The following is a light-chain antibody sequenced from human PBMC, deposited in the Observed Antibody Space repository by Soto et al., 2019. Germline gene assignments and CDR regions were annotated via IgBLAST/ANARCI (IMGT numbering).Light chain of an antibody. CDR3: QQYGSSPLT. CDR1: QSVTSSH. V-gene: IGKV3D-20*01. CDR2: DAS. J-gene: IGKJ5*01. Sequence: EIVLTQSPATLSLSPGERATLSCGASQSVTSSHLAWYQQKPGLAPRLLIYDASSRATGIPDGFSGSGSGTDFTLTISRLEPEDFAVYYCQQYGSSPLTFGQGTRLEIK.